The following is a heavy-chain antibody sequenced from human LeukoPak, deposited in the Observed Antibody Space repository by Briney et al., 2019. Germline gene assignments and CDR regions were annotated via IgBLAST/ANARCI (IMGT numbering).Heavy chain of an antibody. J-gene: IGHJ6*02. CDR1: GGSFSGYY. D-gene: IGHD3-22*01. CDR2: INHSGST. CDR3: ARMYYYDSSGPYNYYGMDV. V-gene: IGHV4-34*01. Sequence: SETLSLTCAVYGGSFSGYYWSWIRQPPGKGLEWIGEINHSGSTNYNPSLKSRVTISVDTSKNQFSLKLSSVTAADTAVYYCARMYYYDSSGPYNYYGMDVWGQGTTVTVSS.